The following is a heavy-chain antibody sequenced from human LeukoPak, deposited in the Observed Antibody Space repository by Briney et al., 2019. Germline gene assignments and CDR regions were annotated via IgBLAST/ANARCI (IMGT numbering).Heavy chain of an antibody. Sequence: GGSLRLSCAASGFTFSSNSMTWVRQTPGKGLEWVSGISGSGDSTFYADSVKGRFTISRDNSRNTLYLQMSSLRSEDTAVYYCTKWSGFGDDWGQGTLVTVSS. CDR3: TKWSGFGDD. V-gene: IGHV3-23*01. CDR2: ISGSGDST. CDR1: GFTFSSNS. J-gene: IGHJ4*02. D-gene: IGHD3-10*01.